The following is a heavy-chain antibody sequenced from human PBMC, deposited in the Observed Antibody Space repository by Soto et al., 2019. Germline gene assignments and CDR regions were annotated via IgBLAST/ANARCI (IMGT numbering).Heavy chain of an antibody. CDR1: GGSISSYD. V-gene: IGHV4-59*01. D-gene: IGHD2-2*01. Sequence: QVQLQESGPGLVKPSETLSLTCTVSGGSISSYDWSWIRQPPGKGLEWIGYIYYSGSTNYNPSLKSRVTISVDTSKNQFSLKLSSVTAADTAVYYCARSIVVVPAVFDPWGQGTLVTVSS. CDR3: ARSIVVVPAVFDP. CDR2: IYYSGST. J-gene: IGHJ5*02.